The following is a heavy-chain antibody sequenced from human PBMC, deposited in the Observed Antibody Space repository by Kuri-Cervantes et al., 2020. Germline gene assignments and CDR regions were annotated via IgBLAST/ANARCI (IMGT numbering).Heavy chain of an antibody. D-gene: IGHD1-26*01. J-gene: IGHJ3*02. V-gene: IGHV4-39*07. CDR1: GGSISCSSYY. CDR2: IYYSGST. Sequence: SETLSLTCTVSGGSISCSSYYWGWIRQPPGKGLEWIGSIYYSGSTYYNPSLKSRVTISVDRSKNQFSLKLSSVTAADTAVYYCARVLSGYDAFDIWGQGTMVTVSS. CDR3: ARVLSGYDAFDI.